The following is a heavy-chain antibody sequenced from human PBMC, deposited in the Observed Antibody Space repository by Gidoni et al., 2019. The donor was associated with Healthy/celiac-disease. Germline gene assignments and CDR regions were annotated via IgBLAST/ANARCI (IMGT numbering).Heavy chain of an antibody. D-gene: IGHD3-16*01. Sequence: QLQLQESGPGLVKPSETLSLTCTVSGGSISSSSYYWGWIRQPPGKGLEWIGSIYYSGSTYYNPSLKSRVTISVDTSKNQFSLKLSSVTAADTAVYYCARRRVVRGRQEYYFDYWGQGTLVTVSS. V-gene: IGHV4-39*01. CDR1: GGSISSSSYY. J-gene: IGHJ4*02. CDR2: IYYSGST. CDR3: ARRRVVRGRQEYYFDY.